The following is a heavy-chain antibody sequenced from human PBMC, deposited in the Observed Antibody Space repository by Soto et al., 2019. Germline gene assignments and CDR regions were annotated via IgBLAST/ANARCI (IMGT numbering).Heavy chain of an antibody. D-gene: IGHD4-17*01. Sequence: QVQLQESGPGLVKPSQTLSLTCTVSGGSISSGGYYWSWIRQHPGKGLEWIGYIYYSGSTYYHPSLKSRVTISVDTSKNQFSLKLSSVTAADTAVYYCARDQYGDNWYFDLWGRGTLVTVSS. J-gene: IGHJ2*01. CDR2: IYYSGST. V-gene: IGHV4-31*03. CDR1: GGSISSGGYY. CDR3: ARDQYGDNWYFDL.